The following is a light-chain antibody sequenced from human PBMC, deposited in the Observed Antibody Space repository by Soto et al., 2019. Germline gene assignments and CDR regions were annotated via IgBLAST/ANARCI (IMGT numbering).Light chain of an antibody. Sequence: SVLTQPASLSGSPGQSITISCTGTSSEVGSYNLVSWYQQHPGKAPKLMIYEVSKRPSGVSNRFSGSKSGNTASLTISGLQAEDEADYYCCSYAGSRTFYVFGTGTKVTVL. CDR2: EVS. J-gene: IGLJ1*01. CDR3: CSYAGSRTFYV. V-gene: IGLV2-23*02. CDR1: SSEVGSYNL.